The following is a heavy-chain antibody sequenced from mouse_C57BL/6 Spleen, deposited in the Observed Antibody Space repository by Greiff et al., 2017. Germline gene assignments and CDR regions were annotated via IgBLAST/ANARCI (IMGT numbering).Heavy chain of an antibody. J-gene: IGHJ4*01. D-gene: IGHD1-1*02. V-gene: IGHV1-15*01. Sequence: LVRPGASVTLSCKASGYTFTDYEMHWVKQTPVHGLEWIGAIDPETGGTAYNQKFKGKAILTADKSSSTAYMELRSLTSEDSAVYYCTRLDYALPGAMDYWGQGTSVTVSS. CDR2: IDPETGGT. CDR3: TRLDYALPGAMDY. CDR1: GYTFTDYE.